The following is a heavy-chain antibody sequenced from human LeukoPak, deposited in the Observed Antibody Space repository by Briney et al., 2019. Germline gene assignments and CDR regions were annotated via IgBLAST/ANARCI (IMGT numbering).Heavy chain of an antibody. D-gene: IGHD3-10*01. CDR3: ARMDYYGSGSYYDY. CDR2: ISSSSSYI. CDR1: GFTFSSYS. J-gene: IGHJ4*02. V-gene: IGHV3-21*01. Sequence: PGGSLRLSCAAAGFTFSSYSKNWVRQAPGKGLEWVSSISSSSSYIYYADSVKGRFTISRDNAKNSLYLQMNSLRAEDTAVYYCARMDYYGSGSYYDYWGQGTLVTVSS.